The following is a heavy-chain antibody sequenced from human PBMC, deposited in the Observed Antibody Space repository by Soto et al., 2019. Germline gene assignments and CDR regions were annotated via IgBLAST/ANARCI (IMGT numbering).Heavy chain of an antibody. CDR2: INASNGNT. Sequence: GASVKVSCKASGYTFTSYAMHWVRQAPGQRLERMGLINASNGNTKYAQKFQGRVTMTRDTSTSTVYMELSSLRSEDTAVYYCARDCGVTTTTYAFDIWGQGTMVTVSS. CDR1: GYTFTSYA. J-gene: IGHJ3*02. CDR3: ARDCGVTTTTYAFDI. V-gene: IGHV1-3*01. D-gene: IGHD4-17*01.